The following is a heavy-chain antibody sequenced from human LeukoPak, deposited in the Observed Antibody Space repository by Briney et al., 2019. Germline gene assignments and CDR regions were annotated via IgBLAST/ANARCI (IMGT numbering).Heavy chain of an antibody. CDR3: ARDPSSVPHSTNWAANWFDP. J-gene: IGHJ5*02. CDR2: IYTSEST. V-gene: IGHV4-4*07. D-gene: IGHD6-13*01. CDR1: GGSISSYY. Sequence: PSETLSLTCTVSGGSISSYYWSWIRQPAGKGLEWIGRIYTSESTNYNPSLKSRVTMSVDTSKNQFSLKVTSVTATDTAVYYCARDPSSVPHSTNWAANWFDPWGQGTLVTVSS.